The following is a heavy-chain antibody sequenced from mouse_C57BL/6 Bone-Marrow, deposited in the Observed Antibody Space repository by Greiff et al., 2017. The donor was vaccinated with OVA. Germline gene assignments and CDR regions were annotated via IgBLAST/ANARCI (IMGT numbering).Heavy chain of an antibody. V-gene: IGHV1-50*01. CDR3: ARDYYGSSWNWFAY. CDR2: IDPSDSYT. D-gene: IGHD1-1*01. CDR1: GYTFTSYW. J-gene: IGHJ3*01. Sequence: QVQLQQPGAELVKPGASVKLSCKASGYTFTSYWMQWVKQRPGQGLEWIGEIDPSDSYTNYNQKFKGKATLTVDTSSSTAYMQLSSLTSEDSAVYYCARDYYGSSWNWFAYWGQGTLVTGSA.